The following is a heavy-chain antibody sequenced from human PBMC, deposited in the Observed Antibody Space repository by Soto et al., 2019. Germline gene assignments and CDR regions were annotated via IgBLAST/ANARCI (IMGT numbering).Heavy chain of an antibody. D-gene: IGHD4-17*01. Sequence: SETLSLTCTVSGGSISSGGYYWSWIRQHPGKGLEWIGYIYYSGSTYYNPSLKSRVTISVDTSKNQFSLKLSSVTAADTAVYYCARDPYGDYAFDIWGQGTMVTVSS. V-gene: IGHV4-31*03. CDR3: ARDPYGDYAFDI. J-gene: IGHJ3*02. CDR2: IYYSGST. CDR1: GGSISSGGYY.